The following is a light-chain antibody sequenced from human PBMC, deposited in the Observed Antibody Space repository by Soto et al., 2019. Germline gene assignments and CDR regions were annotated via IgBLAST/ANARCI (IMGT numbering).Light chain of an antibody. CDR1: QSIDTY. J-gene: IGKJ4*01. V-gene: IGKV3-11*01. Sequence: EIVLTQSPATLSSSPGERATLSCRASQSIDTYLAWYQQKPGQAPRLLIYDASDRATGIPARFSGSGSGTAFTLTISGLEPEDFAVYYCQQYGSSLLTFGGGTKVDIK. CDR2: DAS. CDR3: QQYGSSLLT.